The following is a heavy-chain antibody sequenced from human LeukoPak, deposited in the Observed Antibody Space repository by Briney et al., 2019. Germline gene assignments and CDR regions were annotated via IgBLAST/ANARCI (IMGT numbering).Heavy chain of an antibody. Sequence: SQTLSLTCAISGDRVSSNSAAWDWIRQSPSRGLEWLGRTYYRSKWYYGYAVSVKSRITINPDTSKNQFSLQLNSVTPEDTAIYYCTRTIAGYIDYWGQGTLVTVSS. CDR1: GDRVSSNSAA. CDR2: TYYRSKWYY. CDR3: TRTIAGYIDY. D-gene: IGHD2-2*02. V-gene: IGHV6-1*01. J-gene: IGHJ4*02.